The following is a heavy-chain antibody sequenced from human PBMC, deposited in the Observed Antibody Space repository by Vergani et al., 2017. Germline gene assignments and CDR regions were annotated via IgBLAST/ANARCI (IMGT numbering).Heavy chain of an antibody. CDR1: GFTFSSDS. J-gene: IGHJ3*02. CDR3: ARDARSIYASGSSARADAFDI. D-gene: IGHD3-10*01. Sequence: EVQLVESGGGLVQPGGSLRLSCAASGFTFSSDSMNWVRQAPGKGLEWVSYISSSSSTIYYAASVKGRSTISRDNAKYSLYPQMNSLRAEDTAVYYCARDARSIYASGSSARADAFDIWGQGTMVTVSS. V-gene: IGHV3-48*01. CDR2: ISSSSSTI.